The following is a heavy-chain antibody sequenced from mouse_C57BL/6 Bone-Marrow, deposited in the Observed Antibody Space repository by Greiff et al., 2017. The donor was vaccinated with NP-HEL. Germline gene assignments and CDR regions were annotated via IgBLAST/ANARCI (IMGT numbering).Heavy chain of an antibody. D-gene: IGHD1-1*01. CDR3: SNYVF. V-gene: IGHV14-1*01. CDR2: IDPDDGDT. CDR1: GFTFTGYC. Sequence: EVQLQQSGAELVKPGASVKLSCTASGFTFTGYCMHWVKQRPEQGLEWIGRIDPDDGDTKYAQKFKGKATLTADTSSNTAYLQLSSLTSEDTAVYCYSNYVFWGRGTTLTVSS. J-gene: IGHJ2*01.